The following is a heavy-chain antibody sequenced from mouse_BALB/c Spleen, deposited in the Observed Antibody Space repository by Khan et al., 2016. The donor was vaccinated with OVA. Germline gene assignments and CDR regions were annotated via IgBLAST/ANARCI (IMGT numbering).Heavy chain of an antibody. D-gene: IGHD1-1*01. Sequence: QIQLVQSGPELKKPGETVKISCKASGHTFTKYGMNWVKQAPGKGLKWMGWINTYTGEPTYADDFNGRFTFSLETSASTAYLQLNNLKTEDTATYYCARARYFSDVIDNWGQGTSVTVSA. J-gene: IGHJ4*01. V-gene: IGHV9-3-1*01. CDR3: ARARYFSDVIDN. CDR1: GHTFTKYG. CDR2: INTYTGEP.